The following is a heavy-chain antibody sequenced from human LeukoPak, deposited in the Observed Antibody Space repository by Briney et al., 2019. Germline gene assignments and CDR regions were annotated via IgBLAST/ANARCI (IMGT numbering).Heavy chain of an antibody. Sequence: GASVKVSCKASGYTFTGYYMHWVRQAPGQGLEWMGIINPSGGSTSYAQKFQGRVTMTRDMSTSTVYMELSSLRSEDTAVYYCASEALSRESRSYYMDVWGKGTTVTISS. D-gene: IGHD6-6*01. CDR1: GYTFTGYY. J-gene: IGHJ6*03. CDR2: INPSGGST. V-gene: IGHV1-46*01. CDR3: ASEALSRESRSYYMDV.